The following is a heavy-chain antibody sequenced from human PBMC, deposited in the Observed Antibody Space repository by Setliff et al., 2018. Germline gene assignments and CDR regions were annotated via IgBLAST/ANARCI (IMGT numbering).Heavy chain of an antibody. V-gene: IGHV1-46*01. CDR2: INPSGGST. J-gene: IGHJ4*02. CDR1: GYTFTSYY. Sequence: GASVKVSCKASGYTFTSYYMHWVRQAPGQGLEWMGIINPSGGSTSYAQKFQGWVTMTRDTSISTAYMELSRLRSDDTAVYYCARGLYYGDSDFDYWGQGTLVTVSS. CDR3: ARGLYYGDSDFDY. D-gene: IGHD4-17*01.